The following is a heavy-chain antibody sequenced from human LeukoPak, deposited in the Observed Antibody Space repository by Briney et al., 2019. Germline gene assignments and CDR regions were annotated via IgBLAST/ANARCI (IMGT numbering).Heavy chain of an antibody. D-gene: IGHD4-17*01. J-gene: IGHJ4*02. V-gene: IGHV4-34*01. CDR3: AGATTVTKNFDY. CDR1: GGSFGGYY. CDR2: INNSGST. Sequence: KPPETLSLTCAVYGGSFGGYYWSWIRQPPGKGLEWIGEINNSGSTNYNPSLKSRVTISVDTSKNQSSLRLSSVTAADTAVYYCAGATTVTKNFDYWGQGTLVTVSS.